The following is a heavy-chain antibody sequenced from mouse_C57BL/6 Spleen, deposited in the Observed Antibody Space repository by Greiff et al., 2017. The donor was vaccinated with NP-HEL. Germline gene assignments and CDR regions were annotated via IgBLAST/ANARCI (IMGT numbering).Heavy chain of an antibody. CDR3: ARALITTVVREYYFDY. J-gene: IGHJ2*01. V-gene: IGHV3-6*01. D-gene: IGHD1-1*01. Sequence: EVKLMESGPGLVKPSQSLSLTCSVTGYSITSGYYWNWIRQFPGNKLEWMGYISYDGSNNYNPSLKNRISITRDTSKNQFFLKLNSVTTEDTATYYCARALITTVVREYYFDYWGQGTTLTVSS. CDR2: ISYDGSN. CDR1: GYSITSGYY.